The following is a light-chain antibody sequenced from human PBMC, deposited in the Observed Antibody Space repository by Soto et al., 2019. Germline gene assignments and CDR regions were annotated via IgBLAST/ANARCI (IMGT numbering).Light chain of an antibody. CDR3: QQCGGSPLFS. CDR2: TTS. CDR1: QSVTSSC. J-gene: IGKJ3*01. Sequence: EIVLTQSPGTLSLSPGERATPSCTASQSVTSSCLAWYQRKPGQAPRLLIHTTSIRATDIPDRFSGSGSGTDFTLTISRLEPEDSAVYYCQQCGGSPLFSFGPGTKVDIK. V-gene: IGKV3-20*01.